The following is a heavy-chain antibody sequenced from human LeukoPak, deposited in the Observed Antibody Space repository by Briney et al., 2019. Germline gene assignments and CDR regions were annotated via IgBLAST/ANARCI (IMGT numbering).Heavy chain of an antibody. J-gene: IGHJ4*02. Sequence: PGRSLRLSCAASGFTFSSYGMHWVRQAPGKGLEWVAVISYDGSNKYYADSVKGRFTISRDNSKNTLYLQMNGLRAEDTAVYYCAKDMEMATILEGPSADYWGQGTLVTVSS. D-gene: IGHD5-24*01. CDR3: AKDMEMATILEGPSADY. CDR1: GFTFSSYG. V-gene: IGHV3-30*18. CDR2: ISYDGSNK.